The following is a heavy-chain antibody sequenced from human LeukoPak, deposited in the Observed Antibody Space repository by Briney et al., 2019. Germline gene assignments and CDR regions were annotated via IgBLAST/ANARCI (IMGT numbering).Heavy chain of an antibody. CDR2: INHSGST. V-gene: IGHV4-34*01. J-gene: IGHJ4*02. CDR3: ARRYGYYASGSYYFDY. Sequence: SETLSLTCAVYGGSFSGYYWSWIRQPPGKGLEWIGEINHSGSTNYNPSLKSRVTISVDTSKNQFSLKLSSVTAADTAVYYCARRYGYYASGSYYFDYWGQGTLVTVSS. D-gene: IGHD3-10*01. CDR1: GGSFSGYY.